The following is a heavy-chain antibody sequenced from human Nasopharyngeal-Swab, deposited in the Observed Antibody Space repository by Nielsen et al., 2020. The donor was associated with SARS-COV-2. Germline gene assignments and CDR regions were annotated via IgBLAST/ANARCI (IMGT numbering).Heavy chain of an antibody. CDR2: ISGSGGIA. Sequence: GGSLRLSCAASGFPFSSYAMSWVRQAPGKGLEWVSAISGSGGIAFYADSVTGRFTISRDNSKSTLYLQMNSLRAEDTAVYYCAAARGYTDWGQGTLVTVSS. CDR1: GFPFSSYA. CDR3: AAARGYTD. D-gene: IGHD6-13*01. V-gene: IGHV3-23*01. J-gene: IGHJ4*02.